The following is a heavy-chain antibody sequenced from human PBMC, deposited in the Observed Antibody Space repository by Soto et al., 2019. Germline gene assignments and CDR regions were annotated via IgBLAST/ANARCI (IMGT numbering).Heavy chain of an antibody. D-gene: IGHD6-19*01. CDR2: ISDSGHTI. Sequence: EVRLVESGGALVQPGGSLRLSCAASGFTFSSYEMTWVRQAPGRGLEGVSYISDSGHTIHYGDSVKGRFTISRDNAKNSLHLQMNSLTVEDTAVYYCARIGAGGWDVPFDFWGQGTLVTVSS. J-gene: IGHJ4*02. CDR1: GFTFSSYE. V-gene: IGHV3-48*03. CDR3: ARIGAGGWDVPFDF.